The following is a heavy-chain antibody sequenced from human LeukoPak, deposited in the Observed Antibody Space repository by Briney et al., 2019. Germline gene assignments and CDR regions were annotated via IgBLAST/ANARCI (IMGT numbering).Heavy chain of an antibody. CDR3: ARHDGTTNVDY. D-gene: IGHD1-7*01. V-gene: IGHV5-51*01. CDR1: YW. J-gene: IGHJ4*02. CDR2: IYPGDSDT. Sequence: YWSWIRQPPGKGLEWMGIIYPGDSDTKYSPSFQGQVTISADKSISTAYLQWSSLKASDTAMYYCARHDGTTNVDYWGQGTLVTVSS.